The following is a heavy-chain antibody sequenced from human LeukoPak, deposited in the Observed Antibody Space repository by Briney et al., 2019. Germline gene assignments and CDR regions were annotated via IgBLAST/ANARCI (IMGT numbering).Heavy chain of an antibody. Sequence: GGSLRLSCVASGFSFSSYTMSWFRQAPGGGREWVAKMKEDGSEIYYVDSVKGRFTICRDNAKNSLCLQMSSLTVEDTAVYYCARGGARYLDSWGQGTLVTVSS. V-gene: IGHV3-7*01. CDR3: ARGGARYLDS. CDR1: GFSFSSYT. D-gene: IGHD3-9*01. CDR2: MKEDGSEI. J-gene: IGHJ5*02.